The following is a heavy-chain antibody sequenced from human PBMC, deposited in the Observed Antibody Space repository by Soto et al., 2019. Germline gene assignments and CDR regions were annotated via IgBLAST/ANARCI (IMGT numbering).Heavy chain of an antibody. Sequence: QVQLVQSGAEVKKPGASVKVSCKASGYTFTSYGISWVRQAPGQGLEWMGWISAYNGNTNSAQKLQGRVTMTTDTSTSTAYMELRSLRSDDTAVYYCAREIVVVPAASDYYYYGMDVWGQGTTVTVSS. CDR3: AREIVVVPAASDYYYYGMDV. CDR2: ISAYNGNT. D-gene: IGHD2-2*01. J-gene: IGHJ6*02. CDR1: GYTFTSYG. V-gene: IGHV1-18*01.